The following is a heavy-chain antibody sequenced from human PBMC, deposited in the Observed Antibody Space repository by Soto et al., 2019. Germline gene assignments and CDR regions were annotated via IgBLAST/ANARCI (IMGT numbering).Heavy chain of an antibody. J-gene: IGHJ4*02. Sequence: QVQLVESGGGVVQPGRSLRLSCAASGFTFSSYGMHWVRQAPGKGLEWVAVIWYDGSNKYYADSVKGRFTISRDNSKNTMDLQMNSQRADDTAVYYYARGTSAYYYDSSGLGLDYWGQGTLVTVSS. CDR2: IWYDGSNK. V-gene: IGHV3-33*01. CDR1: GFTFSSYG. CDR3: ARGTSAYYYDSSGLGLDY. D-gene: IGHD3-22*01.